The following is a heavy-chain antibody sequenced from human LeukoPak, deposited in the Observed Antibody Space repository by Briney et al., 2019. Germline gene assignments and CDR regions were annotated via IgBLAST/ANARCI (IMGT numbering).Heavy chain of an antibody. CDR3: ARGTLAVAGEFDY. D-gene: IGHD6-19*01. CDR1: GYTFTSYD. J-gene: IGHJ4*02. V-gene: IGHV1-8*01. CDR2: MNPNSGKT. Sequence: ASVKVSCKASGYTFTSYDINWVRQATGQGLEWMGWMNPNSGKTGYAKKFQGRGTMTRDTSLSAAYMELSSLRSEDTAVYYCARGTLAVAGEFDYWGQGTLVTVSS.